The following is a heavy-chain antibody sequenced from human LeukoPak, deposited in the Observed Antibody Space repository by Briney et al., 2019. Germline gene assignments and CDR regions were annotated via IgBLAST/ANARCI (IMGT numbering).Heavy chain of an antibody. CDR3: ASALRIYYYFDY. CDR2: VSGSGGST. V-gene: IGHV3-23*01. CDR1: GFTFRNYG. Sequence: GGSLRLSCAASGFTFRNYGMSWVRQAPGKGLEWVSAVSGSGGSTYYADSVKGRFTISRDNSKNTLYLQMNSLRAEDTAVYYCASALRIYYYFDYWGQGTLVTVSS. J-gene: IGHJ4*02. D-gene: IGHD1-26*01.